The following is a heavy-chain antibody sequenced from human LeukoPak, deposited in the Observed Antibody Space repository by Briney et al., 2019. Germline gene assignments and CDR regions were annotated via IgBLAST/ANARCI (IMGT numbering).Heavy chain of an antibody. CDR1: GGSISSGGYY. CDR3: ARGALRGGLFDY. D-gene: IGHD3-10*01. Sequence: SETLSLTCTVSGGSISSGGYYWSWIRQHPRKGLEWIGYIYYSGSTYYNPSLKSRVTISVDTSKNQFSLKLSSVTAADTAVYYCARGALRGGLFDYWGQGTLVTVSS. J-gene: IGHJ4*02. V-gene: IGHV4-31*03. CDR2: IYYSGST.